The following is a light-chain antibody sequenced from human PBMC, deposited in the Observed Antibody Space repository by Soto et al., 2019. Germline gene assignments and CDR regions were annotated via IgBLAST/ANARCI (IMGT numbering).Light chain of an antibody. CDR1: QSVSNY. CDR2: NTS. V-gene: IGKV3-15*01. CDR3: QQYNNWPRT. J-gene: IGKJ1*01. Sequence: EIVFTQSPGTLSLSPRERETLSSRPSQSVSNYLAWHQQKPRQAPRLLMYNTSARATGIPARFSGSGSGTEFTLSISSLQSEDFAVYYCQQYNNWPRTFGQGTKV.